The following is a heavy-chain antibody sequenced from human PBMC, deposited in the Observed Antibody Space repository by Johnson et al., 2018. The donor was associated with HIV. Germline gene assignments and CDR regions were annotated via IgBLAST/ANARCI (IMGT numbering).Heavy chain of an antibody. D-gene: IGHD4-23*01. J-gene: IGHJ3*02. CDR3: AKGRGSYGGAFDI. Sequence: QLLESGGGLVQPGRSLRLSCAASGFTFDDYAMHWVRQAPGKGLEWGSGISWNSGSIDYADSVKGRFTISRDNAKNSLYLQINSLRAEDTALYYCAKGRGSYGGAFDIWGQGTMVTVSS. V-gene: IGHV3-9*01. CDR2: ISWNSGSI. CDR1: GFTFDDYA.